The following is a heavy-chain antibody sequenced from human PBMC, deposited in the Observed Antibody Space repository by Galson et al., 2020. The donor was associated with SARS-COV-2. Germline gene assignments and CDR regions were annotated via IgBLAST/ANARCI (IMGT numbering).Heavy chain of an antibody. CDR3: ARESLSGSYYFVSYFDY. V-gene: IGHV3-30*04. Sequence: GESLKISCAASGFTFSSYAMHWVRQAPGKGLEWVAVISYDGSNKYYADSVKGRFTISRDNSKNTLYLQMNSLRAEDTAVYYCARESLSGSYYFVSYFDYWGQGTLVTVSS. CDR2: ISYDGSNK. J-gene: IGHJ4*02. CDR1: GFTFSSYA. D-gene: IGHD1-26*01.